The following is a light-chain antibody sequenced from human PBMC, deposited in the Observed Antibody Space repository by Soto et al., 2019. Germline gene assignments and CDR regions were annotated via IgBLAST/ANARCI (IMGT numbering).Light chain of an antibody. CDR1: QGIRND. J-gene: IGKJ4*01. Sequence: AIQMTQSPSSLSASVGDRVTITCRASQGIRNDLGWYQQKPGKAPNLLIYATSKLQSGVPSRFSGSGSGTDFTLTISSLQPEDFATYYCLQDYNYPLTFGGGTKVEIK. CDR3: LQDYNYPLT. CDR2: ATS. V-gene: IGKV1-6*01.